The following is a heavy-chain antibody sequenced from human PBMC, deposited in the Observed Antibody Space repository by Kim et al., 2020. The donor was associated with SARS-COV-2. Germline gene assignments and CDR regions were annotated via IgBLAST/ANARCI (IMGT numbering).Heavy chain of an antibody. CDR3: ARESTEINWFDP. CDR2: IYYSGST. D-gene: IGHD2-2*01. CDR1: GGSISSGGYY. V-gene: IGHV4-31*03. Sequence: SETLSLTCIVSGGSISSGGYYWSWIRQHPGKGLEWIGYIYYSGSTYYNPSLKSRVTISVDTSKNQFSLKLSSVTAADTAVYYCARESTEINWFDPWGQGTLVTVSS. J-gene: IGHJ5*02.